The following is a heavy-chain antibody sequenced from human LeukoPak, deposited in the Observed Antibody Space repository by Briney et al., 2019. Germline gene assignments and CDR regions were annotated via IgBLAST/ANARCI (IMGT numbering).Heavy chain of an antibody. D-gene: IGHD3-22*01. J-gene: IGHJ6*02. CDR3: AKGVVVITTRSSFYYYGMDV. V-gene: IGHV3-23*01. Sequence: PSETLSLTCAVSGGSISSSNWWSWVRQAPGKGLEWVSAISGSGGSTYYADSVKGRFTISRDNSKNTLYLQMNSLRAEDTAVYYCAKGVVVITTRSSFYYYGMDVWGQGTTVTVSS. CDR1: GGSISSSN. CDR2: ISGSGGST.